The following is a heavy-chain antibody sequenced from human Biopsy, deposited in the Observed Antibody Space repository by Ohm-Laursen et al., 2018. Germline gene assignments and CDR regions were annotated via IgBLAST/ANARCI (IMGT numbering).Heavy chain of an antibody. CDR2: ISPSGGGT. V-gene: IGHV1-46*01. CDR3: AIFEGYSDDNLDYEHYGMDV. D-gene: IGHD1-26*01. J-gene: IGHJ6*02. CDR1: EFSFSRYD. Sequence: SVKVSCKGSEFSFSRYDMHWVRQAPGRGLEWMGIISPSGGGTIDTQKSQDRLTMTRDTSTSTVHMELKSLKSEDTAVYYCAIFEGYSDDNLDYEHYGMDVWGQGTTVTVSS.